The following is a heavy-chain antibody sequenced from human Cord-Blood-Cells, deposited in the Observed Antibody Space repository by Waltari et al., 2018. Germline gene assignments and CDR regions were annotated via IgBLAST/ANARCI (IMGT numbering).Heavy chain of an antibody. CDR3: ARFSRDPPPKSDGRSNNWFDP. CDR2: INHSGST. CDR1: GGSFSGYY. Sequence: QVQLQQWGAGLLKPSETLSLTCAVYGGSFSGYYWSRIRQPPGKGLEWIGEINHSGSTNYNPSLKGRVTISVDTSKNQFSLKLSSVTAADTAVYYCARFSRDPPPKSDGRSNNWFDPWGQGTLVTVSS. V-gene: IGHV4-34*01. D-gene: IGHD1-26*01. J-gene: IGHJ5*02.